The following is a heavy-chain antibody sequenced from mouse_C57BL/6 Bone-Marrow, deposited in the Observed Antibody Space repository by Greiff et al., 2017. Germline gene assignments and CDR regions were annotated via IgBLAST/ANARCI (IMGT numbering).Heavy chain of an antibody. Sequence: VQLQQSGAELVRPGASVKLSCTASGFNIKDDYMHWVKQRPEQGLEWIGWIDPENGDTEYASKFQGKATITADTSSNTAYLQLSSLTSEDTAVYYGTTGQLRLLFSDWGQGTLVTVSA. CDR2: IDPENGDT. CDR3: TTGQLRLLFSD. D-gene: IGHD3-2*02. V-gene: IGHV14-4*01. CDR1: GFNIKDDY. J-gene: IGHJ3*01.